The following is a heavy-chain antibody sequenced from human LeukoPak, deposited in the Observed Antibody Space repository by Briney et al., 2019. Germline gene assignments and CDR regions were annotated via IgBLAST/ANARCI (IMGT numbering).Heavy chain of an antibody. D-gene: IGHD3-10*01. J-gene: IGHJ6*02. Sequence: GGSLRLSCAASGFTFSGSAMHWVRQASGKGLEWVGRIRSKANSYATAYAASVKGRFTISRDDSKNTAYLQMNSLKTEDTAVYYCTRLGITMARGVRTYYYGMDVWGQGTTVTVSS. V-gene: IGHV3-73*01. CDR3: TRLGITMARGVRTYYYGMDV. CDR2: IRSKANSYAT. CDR1: GFTFSGSA.